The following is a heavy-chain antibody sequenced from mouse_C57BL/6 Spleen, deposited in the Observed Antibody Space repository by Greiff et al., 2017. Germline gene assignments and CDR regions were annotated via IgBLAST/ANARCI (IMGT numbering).Heavy chain of an antibody. CDR1: GYTFTSYW. J-gene: IGHJ2*01. Sequence: QVQLQQPGAELVKPGASVKMSCQASGYTFTSYWITWVKQRPGQGLEWIGDIYPGRGSTNYNEKFNSKATLTVDTSSNTAYMQLSSLTSEDSAVYYCARDLRDDDYEYYIDYWGQGTTLTDSS. CDR3: ARDLRDDDYEYYIDY. CDR2: IYPGRGST. V-gene: IGHV1-55*01. D-gene: IGHD2-4*01.